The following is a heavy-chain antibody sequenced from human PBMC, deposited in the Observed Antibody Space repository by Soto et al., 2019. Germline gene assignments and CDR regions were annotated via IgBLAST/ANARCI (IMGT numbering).Heavy chain of an antibody. V-gene: IGHV4-59*01. CDR2: IYYSGST. CDR1: GGSISSYY. CDR3: ARLPYPFGGFNY. J-gene: IGHJ4*02. D-gene: IGHD3-16*01. Sequence: TSETLSLTCTVSGGSISSYYWIWIRQPPGKGLEWIGYIYYSGSTNYNPSLKSRVTISVDTSKNQFSLKLSSVTAADTAVYYCARLPYPFGGFNYWGQGTLVTVSS.